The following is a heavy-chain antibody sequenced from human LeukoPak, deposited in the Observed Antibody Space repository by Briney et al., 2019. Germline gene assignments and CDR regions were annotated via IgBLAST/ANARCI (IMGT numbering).Heavy chain of an antibody. CDR2: IYPGDSDT. CDR1: GYSFTSYW. Sequence: GESLKISCKGSGYSFTSYWIGWVRQMPGKGLEWMGIIYPGDSDTGYSPSFQGQVTISADKSISTAYLQWSSLKASDTAMYYCARQNAWFGELLAQPYNWFDPWGQGTLVTVSS. J-gene: IGHJ5*02. D-gene: IGHD3-10*01. CDR3: ARQNAWFGELLAQPYNWFDP. V-gene: IGHV5-51*01.